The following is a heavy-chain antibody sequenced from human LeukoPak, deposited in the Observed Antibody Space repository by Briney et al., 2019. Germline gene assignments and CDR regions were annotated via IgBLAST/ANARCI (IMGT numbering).Heavy chain of an antibody. Sequence: PGGSLRLSCAASGFTFSNYEMNWVRQAPGKGLEWVSVISGSGGSTYYADSVKGRFTISRDNSKNTLYLQMNSLRAEDTAVYYCAKDLGDSSGYYLGYFDYWGQGTLVTVSS. V-gene: IGHV3-23*01. CDR2: ISGSGGST. CDR1: GFTFSNYE. D-gene: IGHD3-22*01. CDR3: AKDLGDSSGYYLGYFDY. J-gene: IGHJ4*02.